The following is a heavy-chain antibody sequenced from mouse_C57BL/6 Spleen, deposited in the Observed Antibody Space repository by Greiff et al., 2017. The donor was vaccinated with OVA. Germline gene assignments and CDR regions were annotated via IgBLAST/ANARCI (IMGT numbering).Heavy chain of an antibody. CDR2: IDPSDSET. D-gene: IGHD4-1*01. J-gene: IGHJ2*01. V-gene: IGHV1-52*01. CDR1: GYTFTSYW. CDR3: ARALTGMYYFDY. Sequence: QVQLQQPGAELVRPGSSVKLSCKASGYTFTSYWMHWVKQRPIQGLEWIGNIDPSDSETHYNQKFKDKATLTVDKSSSTAYMQLSSLTSEDSAVYYCARALTGMYYFDYWGQGTTLTVSS.